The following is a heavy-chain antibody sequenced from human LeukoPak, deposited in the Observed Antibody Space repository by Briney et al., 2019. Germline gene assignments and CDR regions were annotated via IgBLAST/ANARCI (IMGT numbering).Heavy chain of an antibody. D-gene: IGHD3-10*01. V-gene: IGHV4-30-2*01. CDR2: IYHSGST. Sequence: SETLSLTCTVSGGSISSGGYYWSWLRQPPGKGLEWIGYIYHSGSTYYNPSLKSRVTISVDRSKNQFSLKLSSVTAADTAVYYCARSDMVRGVIGWFDPWGQGTLVTVSS. J-gene: IGHJ5*02. CDR1: GGSISSGGYY. CDR3: ARSDMVRGVIGWFDP.